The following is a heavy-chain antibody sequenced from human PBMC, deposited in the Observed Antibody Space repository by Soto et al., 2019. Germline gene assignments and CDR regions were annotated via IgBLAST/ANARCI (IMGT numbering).Heavy chain of an antibody. Sequence: GGSLRLSCAASGFTFTNYGMHWVRQVPGKGLEWVAVISYDGTDKYYADSVKGRFTISRDNSKNTLDLQMNSLRAEDTAVFYCAKDWAQQWLTVTASWGQGTLVTVSS. CDR1: GFTFTNYG. D-gene: IGHD5-18*01. V-gene: IGHV3-30*18. CDR2: ISYDGTDK. J-gene: IGHJ5*02. CDR3: AKDWAQQWLTVTAS.